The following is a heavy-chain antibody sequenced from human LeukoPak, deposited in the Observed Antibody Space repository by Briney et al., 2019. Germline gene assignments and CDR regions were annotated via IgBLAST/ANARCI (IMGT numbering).Heavy chain of an antibody. CDR3: ARAGVATITVDY. D-gene: IGHD5-12*01. J-gene: IGHJ4*02. Sequence: SETLSLTCTGSGCSICSYYWSWLGPPPGKGLEWIGYIYYSGSTNYKPSLKSRATISVDTSKNQFPLKLSSVTAADTAVYYCARAGVATITVDYWGQGTLVTVSS. V-gene: IGHV4-59*13. CDR1: GCSICSYY. CDR2: IYYSGST.